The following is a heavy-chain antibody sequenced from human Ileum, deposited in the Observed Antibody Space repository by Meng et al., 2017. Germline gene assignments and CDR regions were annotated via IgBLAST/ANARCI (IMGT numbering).Heavy chain of an antibody. CDR1: GFSFSSYW. V-gene: IGHV3-74*01. CDR2: IKSDGTST. CDR3: ARDGGGLDY. Sequence: GGPLRFSCAASGFSFSSYWMHWARQAPGKGLVWVSRIKSDGTSTTYADSVEGRFTISRNNAKNTLFLQMNSLRTEDKAVYYCARDGGGLDYWGQGTLVTVSS. D-gene: IGHD3-16*01. J-gene: IGHJ4*01.